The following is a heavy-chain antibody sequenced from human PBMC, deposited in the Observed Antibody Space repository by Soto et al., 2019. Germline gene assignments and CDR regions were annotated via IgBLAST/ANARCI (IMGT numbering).Heavy chain of an antibody. Sequence: QVQLVESGGGVVQPGRSLRLSCAASGFTFSSSGMHWVRQAPGKGLEWVAVTSFDGSSGYYADSVRGRFTISRDNSNNTLYLQMNSLRAEDTAVYYCAKSPPAGAGDFDYGGQGTLVTVSS. V-gene: IGHV3-30*18. CDR2: TSFDGSSG. CDR3: AKSPPAGAGDFDY. CDR1: GFTFSSSG. D-gene: IGHD6-19*01. J-gene: IGHJ4*02.